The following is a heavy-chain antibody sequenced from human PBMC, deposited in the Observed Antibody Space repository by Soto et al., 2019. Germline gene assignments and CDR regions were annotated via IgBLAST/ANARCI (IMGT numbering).Heavy chain of an antibody. CDR2: IFSSGST. CDR3: ARDCSSPSCYSNYGVDV. J-gene: IGHJ6*02. Sequence: SETLSLTCTVSGGSINTFYWSWVRQPAGKGLEWIGRIFSSGSTSFNPSLESRVAMSVDTSKNHFSLNLSSVTAADMAVYYCARDCSSPSCYSNYGVDVWGQGTTVTVSS. D-gene: IGHD2-2*02. CDR1: GGSINTFY. V-gene: IGHV4-4*07.